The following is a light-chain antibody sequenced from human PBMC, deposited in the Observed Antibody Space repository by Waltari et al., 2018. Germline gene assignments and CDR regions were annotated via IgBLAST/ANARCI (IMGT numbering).Light chain of an antibody. CDR1: QSVSYY. CDR3: QQRRTWPLT. Sequence: EIVLTQSPATLSLSPGERATLSCRASQSVSYYLAWDQQRPGQAPRLLIYDAPSRATGIPARFSGSGSETDFTLTISSLEPEDFAVYYCQQRRTWPLTFGGGTKVEI. CDR2: DAP. J-gene: IGKJ4*01. V-gene: IGKV3-11*01.